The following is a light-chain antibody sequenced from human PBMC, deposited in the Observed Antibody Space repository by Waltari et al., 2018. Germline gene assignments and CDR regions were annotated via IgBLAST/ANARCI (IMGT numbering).Light chain of an antibody. V-gene: IGKV1-33*01. Sequence: DIQMTKSPSSLSASVGDSVTITCHASQDISNYLNWYQQKPGKAPKLLIYDASNLETGIPSRFSGSGSGTDYTYIIRSLQPEDVATYYCQQQDRDFGGGTKVEIK. CDR3: QQQDRD. J-gene: IGKJ4*01. CDR2: DAS. CDR1: QDISNY.